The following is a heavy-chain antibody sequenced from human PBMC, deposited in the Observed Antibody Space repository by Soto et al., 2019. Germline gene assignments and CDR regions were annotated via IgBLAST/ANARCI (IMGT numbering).Heavy chain of an antibody. J-gene: IGHJ6*02. Sequence: SVKVSFKASGGTFSSYAISWVRQAPGQGLEWMGGIIPMFGTANYAQKFQGRVTITAXXXXXXAXMXLXXXRSEETAVYYCARAMVRGLVYYGMDVWGQGTTVTVSS. CDR2: IIPMFGTA. V-gene: IGHV1-69*13. CDR3: ARAMVRGLVYYGMDV. D-gene: IGHD3-10*01. CDR1: GGTFSSYA.